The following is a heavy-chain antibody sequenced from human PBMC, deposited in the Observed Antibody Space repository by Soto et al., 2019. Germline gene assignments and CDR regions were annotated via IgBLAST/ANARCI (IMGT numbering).Heavy chain of an antibody. D-gene: IGHD3-10*01. CDR1: GFTFSSYS. CDR2: ISSSSSTI. Sequence: GGSLRLSCAASGFTFSSYSMNWVRQAPGKGLEWVSYISSSSSTIYYADSVKGRFTISRDNAKNSLYLQMNSLRAEDTAVYYCASAIWFGELLYQFDYWGQGTLVNVS. V-gene: IGHV3-48*01. CDR3: ASAIWFGELLYQFDY. J-gene: IGHJ4*02.